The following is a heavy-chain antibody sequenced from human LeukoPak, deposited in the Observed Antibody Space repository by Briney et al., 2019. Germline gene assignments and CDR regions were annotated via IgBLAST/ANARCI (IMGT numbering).Heavy chain of an antibody. CDR1: ENSFSGYW. Sequence: GESLKISCKGSENSFSGYWIGWVRQMPGRGLEWMGIIYPDDSDTRYSPSFQGLVTISADKSISIVYLQWSGLKASDTAMYYCARVRSGYHSNLYYLYYMDIWGKGTTVTVSS. CDR3: ARVRSGYHSNLYYLYYMDI. CDR2: IYPDDSDT. V-gene: IGHV5-51*01. J-gene: IGHJ6*03. D-gene: IGHD5-12*01.